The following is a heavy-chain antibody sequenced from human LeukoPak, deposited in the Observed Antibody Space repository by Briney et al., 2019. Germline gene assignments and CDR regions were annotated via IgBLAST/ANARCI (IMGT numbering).Heavy chain of an antibody. CDR2: IYTSGST. V-gene: IGHV4-4*07. Sequence: PSETLSLTCSASGGSISRYYWSWIPHPAPQALEWIGRIYTSGSTNYNPSLKSRVTMPVDTSKNQFSLKLSSVTAADTAVYYCARGYSGSYNIWGQGTLVTVSS. J-gene: IGHJ4*02. CDR1: GGSISRYY. CDR3: ARGYSGSYNI. D-gene: IGHD1-26*01.